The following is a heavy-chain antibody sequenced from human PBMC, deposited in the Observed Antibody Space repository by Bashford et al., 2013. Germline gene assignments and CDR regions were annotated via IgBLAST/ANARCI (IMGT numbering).Heavy chain of an antibody. CDR3: ARDYDSSGYPHAFDI. D-gene: IGHD3-22*01. CDR2: SSYLWLQR. J-gene: IGHJ3*02. V-gene: IGHV1-69*01. Sequence: WVXQAPGQGALSRMEGSSYLWLQRNYAQKFQGRVTITADESTSTAYMELSSLRSEDTAVYYCARDYDSSGYPHAFDIWGQGTIGHRLL.